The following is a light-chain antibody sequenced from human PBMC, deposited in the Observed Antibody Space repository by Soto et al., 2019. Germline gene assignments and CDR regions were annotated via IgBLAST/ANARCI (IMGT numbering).Light chain of an antibody. CDR2: DAY. J-gene: IGKJ1*01. CDR1: QSINYW. CDR3: KQYETFSGT. Sequence: DIQMTQSPSTLSASVGDRVTITCRASQSINYWLAWYQQKPGKAPKLLIYDAYALPRGVPSRFSGSGSGTKFTLTIASLQPDEFATYYCKQYETFSGTVGPGTKVDIK. V-gene: IGKV1-5*01.